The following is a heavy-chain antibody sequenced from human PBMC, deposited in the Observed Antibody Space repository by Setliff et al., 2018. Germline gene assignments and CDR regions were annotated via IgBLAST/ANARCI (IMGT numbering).Heavy chain of an antibody. J-gene: IGHJ4*02. CDR2: LHTSGST. V-gene: IGHV4-61*02. Sequence: PSETLSLTCAVSGGSISSGSYYWSWIRQPAGKGLEWVGRLHTSGSTNYNPSLKGRVTISVDTSKNQFSLNLSSVTAADTAVYFCARDNTIVGATDYWGPGTLVTVSS. CDR1: GGSISSGSYY. CDR3: ARDNTIVGATDY. D-gene: IGHD1-26*01.